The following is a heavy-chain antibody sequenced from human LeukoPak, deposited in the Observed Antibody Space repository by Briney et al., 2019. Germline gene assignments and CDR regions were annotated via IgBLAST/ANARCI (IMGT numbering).Heavy chain of an antibody. CDR3: ARGGSYGDQARDNWFDP. J-gene: IGHJ5*02. V-gene: IGHV1-2*06. CDR1: GYTFTGYY. Sequence: ASVKVSCKASGYTFTGYYMHWVRQAPGQGLEWMGQINPNSGGTNYAQKFQGRVTMTRDTSIGTAYMELSRLRSDDTAVYYCARGGSYGDQARDNWFDPWGQGTLVTVSS. CDR2: INPNSGGT. D-gene: IGHD4-17*01.